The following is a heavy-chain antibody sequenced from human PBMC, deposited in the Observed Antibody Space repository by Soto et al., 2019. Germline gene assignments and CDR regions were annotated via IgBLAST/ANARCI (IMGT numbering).Heavy chain of an antibody. V-gene: IGHV4-30-2*05. J-gene: IGHJ4*02. Sequence: SETLSLTCAVSGGSISSGGYSWSWIRQPPGKGLEWIGYIYHSGSTYYNPSLKSRVTISVDTSKNQFSLKLSSVTAADTAVYYCARVYYDILTGYTYFDYWGQGTLVTVSS. CDR2: IYHSGST. D-gene: IGHD3-9*01. CDR3: ARVYYDILTGYTYFDY. CDR1: GGSISSGGYS.